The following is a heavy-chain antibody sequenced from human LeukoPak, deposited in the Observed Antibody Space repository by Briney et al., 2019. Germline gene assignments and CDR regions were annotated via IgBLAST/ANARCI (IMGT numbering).Heavy chain of an antibody. J-gene: IGHJ6*03. Sequence: GGSLRLSCVASGFTFSNFGMHWVRQAPGKGLEWVAVISYDGNTQYYADSVQGRFTISRDSSKNTLYLQMNGLRAEDTAVYFCAKEPTNYYYYFMDVWGEGTTVTVSS. D-gene: IGHD3-16*01. CDR3: AKEPTNYYYYFMDV. CDR1: GFTFSNFG. V-gene: IGHV3-30*18. CDR2: ISYDGNTQ.